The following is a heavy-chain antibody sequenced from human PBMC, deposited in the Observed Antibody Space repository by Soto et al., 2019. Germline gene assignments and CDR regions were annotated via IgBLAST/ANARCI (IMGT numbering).Heavy chain of an antibody. CDR3: ARGRYKFETYYYDSSGYYYFDY. CDR1: GYTFTSYA. J-gene: IGHJ4*02. D-gene: IGHD3-22*01. V-gene: IGHV1-3*01. CDR2: INAGNGNT. Sequence: GASVKVSCKASGYTFTSYAMHWVRQAPGQRLEWMGWINAGNGNTKYSQKFQGRVTITRDKSTSTAYMELSSLRSEDTAVYYCARGRYKFETYYYDSSGYYYFDYWGQGTLVTVSS.